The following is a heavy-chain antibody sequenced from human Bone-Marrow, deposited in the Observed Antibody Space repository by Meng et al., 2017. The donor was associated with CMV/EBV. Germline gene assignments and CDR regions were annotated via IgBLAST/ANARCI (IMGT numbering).Heavy chain of an antibody. D-gene: IGHD1-26*01. CDR3: ARSLVGATFDY. V-gene: IGHV1-69*05. Sequence: SVKVSCKASGGTFSNYVISWVRQAPGQGLEWMGGIIPIFDTANYAQKFQGRITITTDESTSTAYMELSSLRSEDTAVYYCARSLVGATFDYWGQGTLVTVSS. J-gene: IGHJ4*02. CDR1: GGTFSNYV. CDR2: IIPIFDTA.